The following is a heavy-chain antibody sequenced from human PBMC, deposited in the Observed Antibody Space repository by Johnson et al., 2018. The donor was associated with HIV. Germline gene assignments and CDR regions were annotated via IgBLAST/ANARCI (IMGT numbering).Heavy chain of an antibody. J-gene: IGHJ3*02. CDR1: GFTFSYYG. D-gene: IGHD1-26*01. Sequence: QVQLVESGGGVVQPGRSLRLSCAASGFTFSYYGIHWVRQAPGKGLEWVAVISYAGSDKYYADSVKGRFTISRDNSKNTLYVQMNSLRDEDTAVYYCAMEQMGGFDIWGQGTMVTVSS. CDR3: AMEQMGGFDI. CDR2: ISYAGSDK. V-gene: IGHV3-30*19.